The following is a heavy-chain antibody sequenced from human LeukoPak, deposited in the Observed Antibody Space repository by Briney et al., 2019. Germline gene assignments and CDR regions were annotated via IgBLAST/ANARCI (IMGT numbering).Heavy chain of an antibody. CDR2: IYTSGST. Sequence: SETLSLTCTVSGVPISSDYWNWIRQPAGKGLEWIGRIYTSGSTNYNPSLKSRVTMSVDTSKNEISLKLTSMTAADTAVYYCARDHDGEDYGNAFDIWGHGTMATVSS. J-gene: IGHJ3*02. V-gene: IGHV4-4*07. D-gene: IGHD4-17*01. CDR3: ARDHDGEDYGNAFDI. CDR1: GVPISSDY.